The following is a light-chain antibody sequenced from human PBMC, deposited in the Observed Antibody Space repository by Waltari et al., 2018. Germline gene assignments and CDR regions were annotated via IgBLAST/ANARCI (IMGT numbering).Light chain of an antibody. CDR1: SGSVSSTSY. CDR3: LLYMGSGIWV. V-gene: IGLV8-61*01. J-gene: IGLJ3*02. CDR2: KIN. Sequence: QTVVTQEPSLSVSPGGTVTLTCALSSGSVSSTSYASWYQQTPGQAPRTLRYKINILASVVPDRFSGSILGNKAALTITGAQADDESDYYCLLYMGSGIWVFGGGTKLTVL.